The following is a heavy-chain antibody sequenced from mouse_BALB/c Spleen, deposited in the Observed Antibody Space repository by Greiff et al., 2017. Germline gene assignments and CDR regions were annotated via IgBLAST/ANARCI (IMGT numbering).Heavy chain of an antibody. D-gene: IGHD2-2*01. J-gene: IGHJ4*01. CDR2: IDPANGNT. Sequence: VHVKQSGAELVKPGASVKLSCTASGFNIKDTYMHWVKQRPEQGLEWIGRIDPANGNTKYDPKFQGKATITADTSSNTAYLQLSSLTSEDTAVYYCAPLWLRRAMDYWGQGTSVTVSS. CDR3: APLWLRRAMDY. V-gene: IGHV14-3*02. CDR1: GFNIKDTY.